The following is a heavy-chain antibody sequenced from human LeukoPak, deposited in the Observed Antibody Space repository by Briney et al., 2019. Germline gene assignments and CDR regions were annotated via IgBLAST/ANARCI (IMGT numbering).Heavy chain of an antibody. V-gene: IGHV3-30*03. D-gene: IGHD2/OR15-2a*01. J-gene: IGHJ3*02. Sequence: GRSLRLSCAVSGFTFSSYGMHWVRQPPGKGLEWVAVTSYDGSNKYYADSVKGRFTISRDNSKKALYLQMNSLRAEDTAVYYCARDLAFAFDIWGQGTMVTVSS. CDR2: TSYDGSNK. CDR1: GFTFSSYG. CDR3: ARDLAFAFDI.